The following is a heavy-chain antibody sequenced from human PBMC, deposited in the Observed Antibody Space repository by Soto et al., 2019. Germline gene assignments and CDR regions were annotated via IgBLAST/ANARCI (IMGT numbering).Heavy chain of an antibody. D-gene: IGHD2-15*01. CDR2: IIPILGIA. V-gene: IGHV1-69*04. CDR1: GGTFSSYT. J-gene: IGHJ4*02. CDR3: ARDRCSGGSCYSDVVY. Sequence: SVKVSCKASGGTFSSYTISWVRQAPGQGLEWMGRIIPILGIANYAQKFQGRVTITADKSTSTAYMELSSLRSEDTAVYYCARDRCSGGSCYSDVVYWGQGTLVTVSS.